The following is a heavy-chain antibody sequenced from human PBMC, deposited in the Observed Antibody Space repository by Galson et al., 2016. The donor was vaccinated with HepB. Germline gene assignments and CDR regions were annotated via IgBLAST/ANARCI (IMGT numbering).Heavy chain of an antibody. D-gene: IGHD4-11*01. J-gene: IGHJ4*02. Sequence: SLRLSCAASGFTFTPYSMNWVRQAPGKGLEWVSTITGSGGSTYYADSVKGRYIISRDNSKNTVHLQTNTLRAEDTAVYYCAISPTLTTLDYWGQGTLVTVSS. CDR3: AISPTLTTLDY. CDR1: GFTFTPYS. CDR2: ITGSGGST. V-gene: IGHV3-23*01.